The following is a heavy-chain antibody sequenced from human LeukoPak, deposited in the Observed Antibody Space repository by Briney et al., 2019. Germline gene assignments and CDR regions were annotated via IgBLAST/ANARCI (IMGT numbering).Heavy chain of an antibody. Sequence: SETLSLTCAVYGGSFSGYYWSWIRQPPGKGLEWIGEINHSGSTNYNPSLKSRVTISVDTSKNQFSLKLSSVTAADTAVYYCARAYGYSTGWYLSDWGQGTLVTVSS. J-gene: IGHJ4*02. CDR3: ARAYGYSTGWYLSD. V-gene: IGHV4-34*01. D-gene: IGHD6-19*01. CDR2: INHSGST. CDR1: GGSFSGYY.